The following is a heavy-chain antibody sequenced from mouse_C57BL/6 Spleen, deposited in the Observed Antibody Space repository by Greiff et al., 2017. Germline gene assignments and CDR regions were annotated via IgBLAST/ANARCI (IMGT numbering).Heavy chain of an antibody. CDR1: GFTFSDYG. J-gene: IGHJ4*01. CDR2: ISSGSSTI. D-gene: IGHD2-4*01. Sequence: EVQLVESGGGLVKPGGSLKLSCAASGFTFSDYGMHWVRQAPEKGLEWVAYISSGSSTIYYADTVKGRFTISRDTAKNTLFLQMTSLRSEDTAMYYCANYDYDVPYAMDYWGQGTSVTVSS. V-gene: IGHV5-17*01. CDR3: ANYDYDVPYAMDY.